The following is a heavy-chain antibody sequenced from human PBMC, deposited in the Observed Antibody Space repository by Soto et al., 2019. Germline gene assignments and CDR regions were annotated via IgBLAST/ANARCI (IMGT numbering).Heavy chain of an antibody. Sequence: GASVKVSCKASEYTFTRYNVHWVRQAPGQGLEWMAIINPSGGTTYYVQKFEGRVTLTTDTSTSTVYMELSSPRSDDTAVYYCARVRGGGSEYFFDYWGQGTLVTVSS. CDR1: EYTFTRYN. CDR3: ARVRGGGSEYFFDY. V-gene: IGHV1-46*01. D-gene: IGHD2-15*01. J-gene: IGHJ4*02. CDR2: INPSGGTT.